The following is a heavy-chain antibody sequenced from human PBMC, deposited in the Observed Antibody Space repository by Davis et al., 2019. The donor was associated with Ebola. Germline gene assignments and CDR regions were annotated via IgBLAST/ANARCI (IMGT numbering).Heavy chain of an antibody. CDR3: ARQGRYYDSSGYFLDY. Sequence: GESLKISCAASGFTFSSYGMHWVRQAPGKGLEWVAAIWYDGSNKYYADSVKGRFTISRDNSKNTLYLQMDSLRAEDTAVYYCARQGRYYDSSGYFLDYWGQGTLVTVSS. CDR1: GFTFSSYG. CDR2: IWYDGSNK. D-gene: IGHD3-22*01. J-gene: IGHJ4*02. V-gene: IGHV3-33*01.